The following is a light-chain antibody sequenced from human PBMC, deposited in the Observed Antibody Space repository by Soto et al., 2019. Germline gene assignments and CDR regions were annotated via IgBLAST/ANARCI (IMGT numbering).Light chain of an antibody. Sequence: DIQMTQSPSTLSASVGDRVTITCRASQSISSWLAWYQQKPGKAPKLLIYDASSLESGVPSRFSGSGSGTEFTLTLSSLQPDDFATYYCQQYNTYPMYTFGQGTTLEIK. CDR1: QSISSW. J-gene: IGKJ2*01. CDR2: DAS. CDR3: QQYNTYPMYT. V-gene: IGKV1-5*01.